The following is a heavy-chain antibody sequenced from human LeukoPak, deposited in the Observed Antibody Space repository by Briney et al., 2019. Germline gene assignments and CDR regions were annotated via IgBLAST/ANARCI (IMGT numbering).Heavy chain of an antibody. D-gene: IGHD3-22*01. CDR1: GFTVSSNY. V-gene: IGHV3-53*01. Sequence: GGSLRLSCAASGFTVSSNYMSWVRQAPGKGLEWVSVIYSGGSTYYADSAKGRCTISRDNSKNTLYLQMNSLRAEDTAVYYCASYYYDSSGPRIRQAFDIWGQGTMVTVSS. J-gene: IGHJ3*02. CDR2: IYSGGST. CDR3: ASYYYDSSGPRIRQAFDI.